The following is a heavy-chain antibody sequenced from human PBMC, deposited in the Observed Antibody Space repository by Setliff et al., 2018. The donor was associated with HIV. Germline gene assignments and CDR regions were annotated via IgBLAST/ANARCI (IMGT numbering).Heavy chain of an antibody. V-gene: IGHV4-31*03. CDR2: IYYSGTT. CDR3: ARAIVVVPHAFDI. D-gene: IGHD3-22*01. J-gene: IGHJ3*02. CDR1: GGSISSGGYY. Sequence: NPSETLSLTCTVSGGSISSGGYYWNWIRQHPGRGLEWIGYIYYSGTTYYNPSLKSRVTISVDTSKNQFSLKLSSVTAADTAVYYCARAIVVVPHAFDIWGQGTMVTVSS.